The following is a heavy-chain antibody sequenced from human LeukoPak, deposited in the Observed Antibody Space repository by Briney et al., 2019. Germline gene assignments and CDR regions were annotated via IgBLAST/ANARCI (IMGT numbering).Heavy chain of an antibody. CDR2: IYYSGST. D-gene: IGHD5-24*01. CDR3: ASYRWLPPFDY. Sequence: PSETLSLTCTVSGGSISSSSYYWGWIRQPPGKGLEWIGSIYYSGSTYYNPSLKSRVTISVDTSKNQFSLKLSSVTAADTAVYYCASYRWLPPFDYWGQGTLVTVSS. CDR1: GGSISSSSYY. V-gene: IGHV4-39*01. J-gene: IGHJ4*02.